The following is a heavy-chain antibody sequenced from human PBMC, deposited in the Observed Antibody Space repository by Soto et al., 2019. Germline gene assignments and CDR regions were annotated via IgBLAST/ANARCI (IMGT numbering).Heavy chain of an antibody. Sequence: QVQLVQSGAEVKKPGSSVKVSCKASGGTFSSYAISWVRQAPGQGLEWMGGIIPIFGTANYAQKFQGRVTITADESTSTAYMELSSLRSEDTSVYYCARGLTIFGVVNRYYGIDVWGQGTTVTVSS. CDR3: ARGLTIFGVVNRYYGIDV. CDR2: IIPIFGTA. D-gene: IGHD3-3*01. CDR1: GGTFSSYA. V-gene: IGHV1-69*01. J-gene: IGHJ6*02.